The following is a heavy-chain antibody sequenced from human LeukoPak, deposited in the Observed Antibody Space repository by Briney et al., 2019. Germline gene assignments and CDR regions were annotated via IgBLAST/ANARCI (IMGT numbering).Heavy chain of an antibody. CDR3: GRARLIVVVPAAIHAFHI. J-gene: IGHJ3*02. V-gene: IGHV4-34*01. Sequence: SDTLSLTCAVYGGSFSGYYWSWIRQPPGKGLEWIGEINHSGSTNYNPSLKRRVNISVDTPKKQFSLRVSSVTAGDTAVYYCGRARLIVVVPAAIHAFHICGQGPMVPVSS. CDR1: GGSFSGYY. D-gene: IGHD2-2*01. CDR2: INHSGST.